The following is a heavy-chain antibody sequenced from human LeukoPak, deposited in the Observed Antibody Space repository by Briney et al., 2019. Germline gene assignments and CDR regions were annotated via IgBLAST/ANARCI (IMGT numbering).Heavy chain of an antibody. CDR2: IKHDGSEK. J-gene: IGHJ4*02. Sequence: GGSLRLSCAASGFAFSSYWMSWVRQAPGKGLEWVANIKHDGSEKYYVDSVKGRFTISRDNAKNPLYLQMNSLRGEDTAVYYCARSPTYYDFWSGYKFIDYWGQGTLVTVSS. CDR1: GFAFSSYW. D-gene: IGHD3-3*01. CDR3: ARSPTYYDFWSGYKFIDY. V-gene: IGHV3-7*01.